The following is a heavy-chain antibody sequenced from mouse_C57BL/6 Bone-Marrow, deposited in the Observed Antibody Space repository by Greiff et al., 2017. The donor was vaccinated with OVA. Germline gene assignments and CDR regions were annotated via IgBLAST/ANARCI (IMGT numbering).Heavy chain of an antibody. Sequence: QVQLQQPGAELVKPGASVKLSCKASGYTFTSYWMHWVKQRPGRGLEWIGRIDPNSGGTKYNEKFKSKATLTVDKPSSTAYMQISSLTYEDSAVYEGARSRLRQGYAMDYWGQGTSVTVSS. CDR3: ARSRLRQGYAMDY. V-gene: IGHV1-72*01. CDR2: IDPNSGGT. D-gene: IGHD2-4*01. J-gene: IGHJ4*01. CDR1: GYTFTSYW.